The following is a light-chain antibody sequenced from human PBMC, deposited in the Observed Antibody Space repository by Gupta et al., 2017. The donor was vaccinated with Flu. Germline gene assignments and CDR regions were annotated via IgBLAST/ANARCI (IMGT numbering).Light chain of an antibody. CDR1: SSNIGAGYD. CDR3: QSYDSSLSGYWI. Sequence: QSVLTQPPSVSGAPGQRVHIPCTGSSSNIGAGYDVHWYQQLPGAAPKLLIYVNSNRPSGVPDRFSGSKSGTSASLAITGLQAEDEGEYYCQSYDSSLSGYWIFGGGTKLTVL. J-gene: IGLJ3*02. CDR2: VNS. V-gene: IGLV1-40*01.